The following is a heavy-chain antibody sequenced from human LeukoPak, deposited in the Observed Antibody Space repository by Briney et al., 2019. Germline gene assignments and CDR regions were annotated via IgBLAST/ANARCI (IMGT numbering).Heavy chain of an antibody. J-gene: IGHJ4*02. Sequence: ASVKVSCKASGYTFHNYGISWVRQAPGQGLEWMGWISPYSGNTDYTERLQGRVTMTTDTSTTTAFMELRSLRSDDAPVYYCARTSGVSAAGSPYYFDYWGQGTLVTVSS. CDR1: GYTFHNYG. D-gene: IGHD6-13*01. CDR3: ARTSGVSAAGSPYYFDY. V-gene: IGHV1-18*01. CDR2: ISPYSGNT.